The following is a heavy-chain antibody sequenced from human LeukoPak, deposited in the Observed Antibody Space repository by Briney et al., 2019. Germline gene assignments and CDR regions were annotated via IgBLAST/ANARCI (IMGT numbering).Heavy chain of an antibody. Sequence: GGSLRLSCAASGFTLSSYNMHWVRQAPGKGLEWVAGILYDGSTEYYADSVKGRFTVSRDNSNNMLYLQMNSLRAEDTAIYYCARELSSIAALVFSCFDYWGQGTLVTVPS. CDR3: ARELSSIAALVFSCFDY. V-gene: IGHV3-30*04. J-gene: IGHJ4*02. CDR1: GFTLSSYN. CDR2: ILYDGSTE. D-gene: IGHD6-6*01.